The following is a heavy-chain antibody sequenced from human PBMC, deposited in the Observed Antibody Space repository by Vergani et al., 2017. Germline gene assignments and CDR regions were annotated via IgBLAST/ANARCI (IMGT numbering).Heavy chain of an antibody. Sequence: QVQLQQWGGGLLKPSETLSLTCVVNGGSFTSYYWTWIRQSPGEGLEWVGDIDHTGRPDYNPSLKSRLTMSVDKSRNQLSLTLNSVTATDTAIYFFARVNTETNGHLYSYDYMDVWGQGTAVTVS. J-gene: IGHJ6*03. CDR1: GGSFTSYY. V-gene: IGHV4-34*01. D-gene: IGHD4-11*01. CDR2: IDHTGRP. CDR3: ARVNTETNGHLYSYDYMDV.